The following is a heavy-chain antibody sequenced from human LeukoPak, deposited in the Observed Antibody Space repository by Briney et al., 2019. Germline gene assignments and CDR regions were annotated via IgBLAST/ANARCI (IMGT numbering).Heavy chain of an antibody. D-gene: IGHD3-16*02. J-gene: IGHJ6*03. CDR3: TSHRHSYPRTAYYYYYYMDV. CDR1: GFTFSSYA. V-gene: IGHV3-53*01. Sequence: GGSLRLSCAASGFTFSSYAMSWVRQAPGKGLEWVSFIYSDNTHYSDSVKGRFTISRDNSKNTLYLQMNSLRAEDTAVYYCTSHRHSYPRTAYYYYYYMDVWGKGTTVTVSS. CDR2: IYSDNT.